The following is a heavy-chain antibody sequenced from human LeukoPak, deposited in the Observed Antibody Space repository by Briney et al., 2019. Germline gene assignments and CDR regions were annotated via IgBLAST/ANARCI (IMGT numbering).Heavy chain of an antibody. CDR3: ARVTVTDYYYYMDV. CDR2: INPNSGGT. V-gene: IGHV1-2*02. D-gene: IGHD4-17*01. CDR1: GYTFNGYY. J-gene: IGHJ6*03. Sequence: GASVKVSCKASGYTFNGYYIHWVRQAPGQGLEWMGWINPNSGGTNYAQKFQGRVTMTRDTSISTAYMELSRLRSDDTAVYYCARVTVTDYYYYMDVWGKGTTVTVSS.